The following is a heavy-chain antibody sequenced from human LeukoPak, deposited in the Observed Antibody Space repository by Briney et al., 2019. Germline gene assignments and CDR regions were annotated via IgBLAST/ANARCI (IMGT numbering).Heavy chain of an antibody. CDR3: ARGDSSSWYGFDY. CDR2: IYTSGST. J-gene: IGHJ4*02. CDR1: GGSISSSSYY. D-gene: IGHD6-13*01. V-gene: IGHV4-39*07. Sequence: PSETLSLTCTVSGGSISSSSYYWGWIRQPPGKGLEWIGRIYTSGSTNYNPSLKSRVTMSVDTSKNQFSLKLSSVTAADTAVYYCARGDSSSWYGFDYWGQGTLVTVSS.